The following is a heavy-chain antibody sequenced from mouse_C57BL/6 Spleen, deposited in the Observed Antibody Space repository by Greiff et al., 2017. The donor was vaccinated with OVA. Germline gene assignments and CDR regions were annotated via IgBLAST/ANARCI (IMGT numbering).Heavy chain of an antibody. Sequence: EVQLQQSGPVLVKPGASVKMSCKASGYTFTDYYMNWVKQSHGKSLEWIGVINPYNGGTSYNQKFKGKATLTVDKSSSTAYMELNSLTSEDSAVYYCARWDYGNYVDAMDYWGQGTSVTVSS. CDR3: ARWDYGNYVDAMDY. CDR2: INPYNGGT. CDR1: GYTFTDYY. D-gene: IGHD2-1*01. J-gene: IGHJ4*01. V-gene: IGHV1-19*01.